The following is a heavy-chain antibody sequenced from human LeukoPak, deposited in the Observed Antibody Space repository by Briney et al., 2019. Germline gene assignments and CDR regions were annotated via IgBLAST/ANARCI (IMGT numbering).Heavy chain of an antibody. CDR3: AKKALPGYSYGYFDY. Sequence: GGSLRLSCAASGFTFSSYAMSRVRQAPGKGLEWVSAISGSGGSTYYADSVKGRFTISRDNSKNTLYLQMNSLRAEDTAVYYCAKKALPGYSYGYFDYWGQGTLVTVSS. CDR1: GFTFSSYA. V-gene: IGHV3-23*01. J-gene: IGHJ4*02. CDR2: ISGSGGST. D-gene: IGHD5-18*01.